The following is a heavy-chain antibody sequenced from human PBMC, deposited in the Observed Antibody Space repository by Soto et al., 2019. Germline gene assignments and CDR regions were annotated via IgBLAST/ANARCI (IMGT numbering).Heavy chain of an antibody. D-gene: IGHD3-9*01. CDR2: ISSGGRNT. V-gene: IGHV3-48*02. CDR1: GLMLSTYS. CDR3: VRDRGNCDWPPLGYFDL. Sequence: GGSLRLSCRASGLMLSTYSMHWVRQAPGRGLEWIAYISSGGRNTYYGDSVKGRLTISRDNAENSLYLHVVSLRDEDTAVYYCVRDRGNCDWPPLGYFDLWGQGTLVAVAS. J-gene: IGHJ4*02.